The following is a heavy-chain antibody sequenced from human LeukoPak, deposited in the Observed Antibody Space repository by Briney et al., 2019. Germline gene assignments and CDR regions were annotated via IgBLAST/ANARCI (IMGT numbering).Heavy chain of an antibody. CDR1: GFTFSSYD. CDR2: IGTAGAT. CDR3: TRATAGFDY. Sequence: GGSLRLSCAASGFTFSSYDMHWVRQTTGKGLEWVSGIGTAGATFYPGSVKGRFTISRENAKNSLYLQMNNLRVGNTAVYYCTRATAGFDYWGQGTLATVSS. V-gene: IGHV3-13*01. J-gene: IGHJ4*02.